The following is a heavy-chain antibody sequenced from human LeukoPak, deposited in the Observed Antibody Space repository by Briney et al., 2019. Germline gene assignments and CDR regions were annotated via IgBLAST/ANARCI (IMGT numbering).Heavy chain of an antibody. CDR2: ISSSGSTI. J-gene: IGHJ4*02. CDR1: GFTFSDYY. D-gene: IGHD3-10*01. Sequence: GGSLRLSCAASGFTFSDYYMSWIRQAPGKGLEWVSYISSSGSTIYYADSVKGRYTISRDNAKNSLYLQMNSLRAEDTAVYYCARDEFLVKYGSGSSVVDYWGQGTLVTVSS. V-gene: IGHV3-11*04. CDR3: ARDEFLVKYGSGSSVVDY.